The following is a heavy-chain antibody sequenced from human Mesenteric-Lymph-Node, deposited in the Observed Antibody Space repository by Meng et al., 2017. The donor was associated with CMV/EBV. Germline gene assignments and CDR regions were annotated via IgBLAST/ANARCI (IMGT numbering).Heavy chain of an antibody. V-gene: IGHV4-34*01. D-gene: IGHD4-23*01. J-gene: IGHJ4*02. CDR1: GGSFSGYY. CDR3: ARHQRWLKSEGGFNY. Sequence: VELEQWGPGRLKPSEPLSLPCAVYGGSFSGYYWSWIRQPPGKGLEWIGEINHSGSTNYNPSLKSRVTISVDTSKNQFSLKLSSVTAADTAVYYCARHQRWLKSEGGFNYWGQGTLVTVSS. CDR2: INHSGST.